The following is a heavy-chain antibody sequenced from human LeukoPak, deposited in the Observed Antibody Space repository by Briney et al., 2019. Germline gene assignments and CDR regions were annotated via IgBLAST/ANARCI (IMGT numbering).Heavy chain of an antibody. Sequence: SETLSLTCTVSGGSISSYYWSWIRQPPGKGLEWIGYIYYSGSTNYNPSLKSRITISVDTSKNQFSLKLSSVTTADTAVYYCARGSTPPYYGGYFDFWGQGTLVTVSS. CDR3: ARGSTPPYYGGYFDF. CDR2: IYYSGST. D-gene: IGHD3-10*01. J-gene: IGHJ4*02. V-gene: IGHV4-59*01. CDR1: GGSISSYY.